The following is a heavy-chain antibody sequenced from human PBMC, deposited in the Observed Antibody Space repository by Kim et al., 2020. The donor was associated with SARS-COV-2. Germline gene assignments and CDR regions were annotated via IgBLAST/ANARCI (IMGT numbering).Heavy chain of an antibody. CDR3: ARLVCGGDCYSWEYYYGMYV. D-gene: IGHD2-21*02. CDR2: YSAYNGNT. V-gene: IGHV1-18*04. Sequence: ASVKVSCKASGYTFTSYGISWVRQAPGQGLERIGWYSAYNGNTNYAQKLQGRVTMTTDTSTSTAYMELRSLRSDDTAVYYCARLVCGGDCYSWEYYYGMYVWGQGASVTVSS. J-gene: IGHJ6*02. CDR1: GYTFTSYG.